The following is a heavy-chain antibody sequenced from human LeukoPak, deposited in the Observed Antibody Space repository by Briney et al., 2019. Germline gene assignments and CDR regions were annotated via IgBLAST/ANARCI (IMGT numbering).Heavy chain of an antibody. V-gene: IGHV1-2*02. CDR2: INPNSGGT. CDR1: GYTCTGYY. J-gene: IGHJ5*02. CDR3: ARDAGWGWFDP. Sequence: ASVKVSCKASGYTCTGYYMHWVRQAPGQGLEWMGWINPNSGGTNYAQKFQGRVTMTRDTSISTAYMEPRRLRSDDTAVYYCARDAGWGWFDPWGQGTLVTVSS. D-gene: IGHD1-26*01.